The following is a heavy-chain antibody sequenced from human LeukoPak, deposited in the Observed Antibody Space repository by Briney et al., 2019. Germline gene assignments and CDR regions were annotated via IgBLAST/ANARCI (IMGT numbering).Heavy chain of an antibody. V-gene: IGHV3-23*01. CDR1: GFTFSSYA. Sequence: PGGSLRLSCAASGFTFSSYAMTWVRQAPGKGLEWVSSISDSGGSTYYADSVKGRFTISRDNSKNTLYLQMNSLRAEDTAVYYCAKDRLRDYDFWSGYYGRSNWFDPWGQGTLVTVSS. CDR3: AKDRLRDYDFWSGYYGRSNWFDP. D-gene: IGHD3-3*01. J-gene: IGHJ5*02. CDR2: ISDSGGST.